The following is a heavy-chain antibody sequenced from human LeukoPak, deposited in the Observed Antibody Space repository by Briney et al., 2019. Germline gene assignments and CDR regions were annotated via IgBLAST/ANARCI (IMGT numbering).Heavy chain of an antibody. CDR3: ARFGREYSSGWYGDY. V-gene: IGHV4-34*01. D-gene: IGHD6-19*01. CDR2: INHSGST. CDR1: GGSFSGYY. J-gene: IGHJ4*02. Sequence: PSETLSLTCAVYGGSFSGYYWSWIRQPPGKGLEWIGEINHSGSTNYNPSLEGRVTISVDTSKNQFSLKLSSVTAADTAVYYCARFGREYSSGWYGDYWGQGTLVTVSS.